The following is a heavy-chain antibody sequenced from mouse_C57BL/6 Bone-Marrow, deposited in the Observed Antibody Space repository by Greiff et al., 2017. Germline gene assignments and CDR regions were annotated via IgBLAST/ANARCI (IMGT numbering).Heavy chain of an antibody. V-gene: IGHV1-15*01. CDR2: IDPETGGT. CDR1: GYTFTDYE. Sequence: QVQLKESGAELVRPGASVTLSCKASGYTFTDYEMHWVKQTPVHGLEWIGAIDPETGGTAYNQKFKGKAILTADKSSSTAYMELRSLTSEDSAVYYCTRRTTGKGNWGQGTTLTVSS. J-gene: IGHJ2*01. D-gene: IGHD4-1*02. CDR3: TRRTTGKGN.